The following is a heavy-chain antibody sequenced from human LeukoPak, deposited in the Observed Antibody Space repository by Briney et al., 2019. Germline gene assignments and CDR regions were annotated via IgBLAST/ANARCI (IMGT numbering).Heavy chain of an antibody. V-gene: IGHV4-59*01. CDR1: GGSISSYY. Sequence: PSETLSLTCTVSGGSISSYYWSWIRQPPGKGLEWIGYIYYSGSTNYNPSLKSRVTISVDTSKNQFSLKLSSVTAADTAVYYCARGSVVSYLDYWGQGTLVTVSS. CDR2: IYYSGST. CDR3: ARGSVVSYLDY. J-gene: IGHJ4*02. D-gene: IGHD2-8*02.